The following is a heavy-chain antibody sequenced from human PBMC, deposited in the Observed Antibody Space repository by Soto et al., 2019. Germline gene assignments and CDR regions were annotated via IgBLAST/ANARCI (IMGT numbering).Heavy chain of an antibody. CDR1: GGSIRSGGYS. CDR3: ARDIGSRVSAFDI. D-gene: IGHD1-26*01. V-gene: IGHV4-30-2*01. CDR2: IYHSGST. Sequence: SETLSLTCAVSGGSIRSGGYSWSWIRQPPGKGLEWIGYIYHSGSTYYNPSLKSRVTISVDRSKNQFSLKLSSVTAADTAVYYCARDIGSRVSAFDIWGQGTMVT. J-gene: IGHJ3*02.